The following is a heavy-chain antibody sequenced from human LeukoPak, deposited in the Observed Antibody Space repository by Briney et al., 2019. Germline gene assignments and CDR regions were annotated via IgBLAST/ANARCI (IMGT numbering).Heavy chain of an antibody. Sequence: PGGSLRLSCAASGFTFDDYAMHWVRQAPGKGLEWVSGISWNSGSIGYADSVKGRFTISRDNAKNSLYLQMNSLRAEDTALYYCAKGAYIQLWTKFDYWGQGTLVTVSS. D-gene: IGHD5-18*01. CDR3: AKGAYIQLWTKFDY. J-gene: IGHJ4*02. CDR2: ISWNSGSI. V-gene: IGHV3-9*01. CDR1: GFTFDDYA.